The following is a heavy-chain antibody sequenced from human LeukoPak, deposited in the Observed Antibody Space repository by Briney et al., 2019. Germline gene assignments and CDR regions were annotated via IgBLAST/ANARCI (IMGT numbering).Heavy chain of an antibody. CDR2: ISDSGGST. Sequence: GGSLRLSCAASRFTFSSYVMSWVRQAPGKGLEWVSAISDSGGSTYYADSVKGRFTISRDNAKNSLYLQINSLRAEDTAVYYCAREGYAGDYWGQGTLVTVSS. CDR1: RFTFSSYV. J-gene: IGHJ4*02. D-gene: IGHD5-18*01. V-gene: IGHV3-23*01. CDR3: AREGYAGDY.